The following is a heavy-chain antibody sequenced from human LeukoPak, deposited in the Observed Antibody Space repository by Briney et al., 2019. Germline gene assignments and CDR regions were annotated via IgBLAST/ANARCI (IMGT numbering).Heavy chain of an antibody. CDR3: ARDRWFGESVYFDY. Sequence: PGGSLRLSCAASGFIFSDYYMSWVRQAPGKGLEWVSVIYSGGSTYYADSVKGRFTISRDNSKNTLYLQMNSLRAEDTAVYYCARDRWFGESVYFDYWGQGTLVTVSS. CDR2: IYSGGST. V-gene: IGHV3-66*01. D-gene: IGHD3-10*01. J-gene: IGHJ4*02. CDR1: GFIFSDYY.